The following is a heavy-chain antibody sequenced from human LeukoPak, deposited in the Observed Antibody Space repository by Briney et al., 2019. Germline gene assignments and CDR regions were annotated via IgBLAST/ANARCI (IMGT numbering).Heavy chain of an antibody. J-gene: IGHJ4*02. V-gene: IGHV3-23*01. CDR2: FSHSGGST. D-gene: IGHD6-19*01. CDR1: GFTFSNYA. Sequence: GGSLRLSCAASGFTFSNYAMTWVRQAPGKGLEWVSVFSHSGGSTYYADSVKGRFTISRDNSKNTLCLQMNSLRAEDTAVYYCARHETVAGTGDYWGQGTPVTVSS. CDR3: ARHETVAGTGDY.